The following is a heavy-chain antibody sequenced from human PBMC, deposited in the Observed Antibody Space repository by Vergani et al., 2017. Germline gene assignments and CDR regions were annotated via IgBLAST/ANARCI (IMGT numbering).Heavy chain of an antibody. J-gene: IGHJ6*02. D-gene: IGHD2-2*01. CDR1: GYTFTAYY. Sequence: QVQLVQSGAEVGKPGASVKISCKASGYTFTAYYIHWVRQAPEQGLEWVGVISPDGFSTFYAQKFQGRVTITRDTSTSTVYVEVTSLRSDDTAVYYCARDPDIVVVPAAPYYYYYYGMDVWGQGTTVTVSS. CDR2: ISPDGFST. V-gene: IGHV1-46*01. CDR3: ARDPDIVVVPAAPYYYYYYGMDV.